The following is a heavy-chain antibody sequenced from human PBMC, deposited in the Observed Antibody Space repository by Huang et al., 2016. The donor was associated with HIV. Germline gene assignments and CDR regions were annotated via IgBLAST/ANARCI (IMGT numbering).Heavy chain of an antibody. Sequence: QVQLQQWGARLLKPSETLSLTCAGYGGSLSGSYWSWIRQPPGKGLEWIGEINHSGSTNYNPSLKSRVTITVDPSQNQFSLRLSSVTAADTAVYYCAEGSGYDYWGQGTLVTVST. J-gene: IGHJ4*02. CDR3: AEGSGYDY. CDR1: GGSLSGSY. V-gene: IGHV4-34*01. D-gene: IGHD3-22*01. CDR2: INHSGST.